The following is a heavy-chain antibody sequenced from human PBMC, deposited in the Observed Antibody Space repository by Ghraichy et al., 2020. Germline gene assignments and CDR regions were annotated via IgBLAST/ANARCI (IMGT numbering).Heavy chain of an antibody. V-gene: IGHV3-7*01. J-gene: IGHJ5*02. CDR1: GFTFSSYW. CDR2: IKQDGSVK. Sequence: LSLTCAASGFTFSSYWMSWVRQAPGKGLEWVANIKQDGSVKYYVDSVKGRFTISRDNAKSSLFLQMNSLRAEDTAVYYCARQHCSGGSCYAVWGWFDPWGQGTLVTVSS. D-gene: IGHD2-15*01. CDR3: ARQHCSGGSCYAVWGWFDP.